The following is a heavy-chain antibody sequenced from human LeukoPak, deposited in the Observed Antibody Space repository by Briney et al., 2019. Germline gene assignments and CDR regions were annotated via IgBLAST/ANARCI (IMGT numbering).Heavy chain of an antibody. CDR3: AKGQGGSCYSGFGY. V-gene: IGHV3-23*01. Sequence: GSLRLSCAASGFAFSTYTMSWVRQAPGKGLEWVSSICGTGGSTYYADSVKGRFTISRDNSKNTLYLQMNSLRAEDTAVYYCAKGQGGSCYSGFGYWGQGTLVTVSS. D-gene: IGHD2-15*01. CDR1: GFAFSTYT. J-gene: IGHJ4*02. CDR2: ICGTGGST.